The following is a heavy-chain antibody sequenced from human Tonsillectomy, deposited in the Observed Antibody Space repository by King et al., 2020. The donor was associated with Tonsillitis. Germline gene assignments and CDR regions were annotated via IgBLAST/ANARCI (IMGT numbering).Heavy chain of an antibody. CDR2: INPSGDST. D-gene: IGHD3-9*01. CDR1: VYTFTSYY. CDR3: AREMNDDIVTGYDRGDNGRLDP. J-gene: IGHJ5*02. V-gene: IGHV1-46*01. Sequence: QLVQSGAEVKKPGASVKVSCKASVYTFTSYYIHWVRQAPGQGLEWMGIINPSGDSTSYAQKFQGRVSMTRDTSTSTVYMELSSLRSEDTAVYYCAREMNDDIVTGYDRGDNGRLDPWGQGTLVTVSS.